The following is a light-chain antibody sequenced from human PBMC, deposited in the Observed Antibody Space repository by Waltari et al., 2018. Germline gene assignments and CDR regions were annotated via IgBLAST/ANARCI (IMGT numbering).Light chain of an antibody. CDR1: SSNIGTNY. Sequence: QSVLTQPPSASGTPGQRVTISCSGSSSNIGTNYVYWYQQVPGTAPTLLLYRSNPRPSGVPDRFSGSKSGTSASLAISGLRSEDEADFYCAAWDDSLSGPGVFGGGTKLTVL. J-gene: IGLJ3*02. CDR3: AAWDDSLSGPGV. CDR2: RSN. V-gene: IGLV1-47*01.